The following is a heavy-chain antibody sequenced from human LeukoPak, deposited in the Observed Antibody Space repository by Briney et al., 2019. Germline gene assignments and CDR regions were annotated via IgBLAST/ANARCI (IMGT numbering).Heavy chain of an antibody. CDR3: AIQFPKATEGFDL. Sequence: PSETLSLTCTVSGGSISSSNFYWGWIRQPPGKGLEWIGSIYYGGSTYYNPSLKSRVTISVVTSKNQFSLKLSSVTAADTAVYYWAIQFPKATEGFDLWGQGTMVTVSS. V-gene: IGHV4-39*01. J-gene: IGHJ3*01. CDR1: GGSISSSNFY. D-gene: IGHD5-12*01. CDR2: IYYGGST.